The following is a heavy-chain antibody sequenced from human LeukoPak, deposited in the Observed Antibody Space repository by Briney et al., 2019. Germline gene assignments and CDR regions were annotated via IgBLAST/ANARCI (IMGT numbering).Heavy chain of an antibody. D-gene: IGHD1-26*01. Sequence: SETLSLTCTVSGGSISSSSYYWVWIRQPPGKGLEWIGSIYYSGSTYYNPSLKSRVTISVDTSKNQFSLKLSSVTAADTAVYYCARDSELLYFDYWGQGTLVTVSS. CDR3: ARDSELLYFDY. J-gene: IGHJ4*02. CDR2: IYYSGST. CDR1: GGSISSSSYY. V-gene: IGHV4-39*07.